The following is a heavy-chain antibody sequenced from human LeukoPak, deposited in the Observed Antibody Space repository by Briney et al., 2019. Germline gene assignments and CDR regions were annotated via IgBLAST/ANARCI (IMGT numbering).Heavy chain of an antibody. J-gene: IGHJ6*03. Sequence: GGSLRLSCAASGFTFSSYGMHWVRQAPGKGLEWVAVISYDGSNKYYADSVKGRFTISRDNSKNTLYLQMNSLRAEDTAVYYCAKAARDSSGYSVYYYYYHMDVWGKGTTVTVSS. CDR3: AKAARDSSGYSVYYYYYHMDV. D-gene: IGHD6-19*01. CDR1: GFTFSSYG. V-gene: IGHV3-30*18. CDR2: ISYDGSNK.